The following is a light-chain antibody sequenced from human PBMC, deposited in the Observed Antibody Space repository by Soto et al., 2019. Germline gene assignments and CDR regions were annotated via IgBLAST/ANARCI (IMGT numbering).Light chain of an antibody. Sequence: IQMTQSPSTLSAFVGDTVIITCRASQGISSWLAWYQERPGKAPKLLIYKASTLENGVPSRFSRSGSGTEFTLTITSLQPDDFEAYYCQQYDSYSHFTFGSGTKVDI. J-gene: IGKJ3*01. CDR3: QQYDSYSHFT. CDR1: QGISSW. CDR2: KAS. V-gene: IGKV1-5*03.